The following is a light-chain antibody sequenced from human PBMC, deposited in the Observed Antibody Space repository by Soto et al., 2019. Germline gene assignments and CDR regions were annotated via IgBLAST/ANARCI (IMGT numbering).Light chain of an antibody. J-gene: IGLJ1*01. CDR2: EVS. CDR1: SSDVGGYSY. Sequence: QSALTQPPSASGSPGQSVTISCTGTSSDVGGYSYVSWYQQHPGKAPKLMIYEVSKRPSGVPDRFSGSKSGNTASLTVSGLQAEDEADYYCSSYAGSNNFEVFGTGTKLTVL. CDR3: SSYAGSNNFEV. V-gene: IGLV2-8*01.